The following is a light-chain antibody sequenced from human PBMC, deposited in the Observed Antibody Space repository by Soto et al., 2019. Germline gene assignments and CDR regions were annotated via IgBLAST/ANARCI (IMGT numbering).Light chain of an antibody. J-gene: IGLJ2*01. CDR1: SRDVGGYNY. CDR2: EVS. CDR3: SSYISSSTFVV. V-gene: IGLV2-14*01. Sequence: QSALTQPASVSGSPGQSITISCTGTSRDVGGYNYVSWHQQHPGNAPKVIITEVSNRPSGVSNRFSGSQSGNTASLTISGLQAEDEADYSCSSYISSSTFVVFGGGTKVTVL.